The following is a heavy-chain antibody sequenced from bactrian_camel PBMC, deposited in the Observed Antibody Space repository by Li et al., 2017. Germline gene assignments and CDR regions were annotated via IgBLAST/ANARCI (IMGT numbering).Heavy chain of an antibody. CDR1: AFSLGTYW. J-gene: IGHJ4*01. V-gene: IGHV3S25*01. D-gene: IGHD1*01. CDR3: VRDVSELAF. CDR2: VNSGGGSTT. Sequence: QLVESGGGLVQPGGSLRLSCATSAFSLGTYWMYWVRQVPGKGLEWVSTVNSGGGSTTYYAKSVEGQFTISRDNAKNMVYLDMNSLRPEDTAVYYCVRDVSELAFWGQGTQVTVS.